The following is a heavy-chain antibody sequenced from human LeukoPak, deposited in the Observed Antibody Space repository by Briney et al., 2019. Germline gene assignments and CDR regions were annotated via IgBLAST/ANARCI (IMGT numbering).Heavy chain of an antibody. CDR2: INPNSGGT. CDR3: ARVLQYVGDPFDI. J-gene: IGHJ3*02. CDR1: GYTFTSYA. D-gene: IGHD2-8*01. Sequence: GASVKVSCKASGYTFTSYAISWVRHDPGQGLELMGWINPNSGGTNYAQKFQGRVTMTRDTSISTAYMELNRLGSDDTAVYYCARVLQYVGDPFDIWGQGTMVSVSS. V-gene: IGHV1-2*02.